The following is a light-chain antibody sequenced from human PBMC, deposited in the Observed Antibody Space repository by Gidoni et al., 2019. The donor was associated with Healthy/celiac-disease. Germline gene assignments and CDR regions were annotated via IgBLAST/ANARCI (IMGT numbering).Light chain of an antibody. CDR2: DAS. J-gene: IGKJ2*01. Sequence: EIVLTQSPATLSLSPGDRATLSCRASQSVSSYLAWYQQKPGQAPRLLIYDASTRATGIPARFSGSGSGTDFTLTISSLEPEDFAVYYCQQRSNWPPMYTFGQGTKLEIK. V-gene: IGKV3-11*01. CDR3: QQRSNWPPMYT. CDR1: QSVSSY.